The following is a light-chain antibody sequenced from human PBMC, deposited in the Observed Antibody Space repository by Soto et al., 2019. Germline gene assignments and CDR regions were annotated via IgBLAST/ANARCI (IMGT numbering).Light chain of an antibody. CDR3: CSYAGSYTYV. J-gene: IGLJ1*01. Sequence: QSALTQPRSVSGSPGQSVTISCTGTSSDVGGYNYVSWYQQHPGRAPKVMIYDVSKRPSGVPDRFSGSKSGNTASLTISGLQAEDEADYYCCSYAGSYTYVLGTGTKV. CDR1: SSDVGGYNY. CDR2: DVS. V-gene: IGLV2-11*01.